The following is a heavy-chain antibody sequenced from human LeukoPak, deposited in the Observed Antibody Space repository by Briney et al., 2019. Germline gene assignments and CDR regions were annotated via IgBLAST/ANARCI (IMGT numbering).Heavy chain of an antibody. D-gene: IGHD6-13*01. CDR3: ARADIAAAGIFDY. Sequence: GGSLRLSCAASGFTFSSYSMSWVRQAPGKGLEWVSYISSSSSTIYYADSVKGRFTISRDNAKNSLYLQMSSLRAEDTAVYYCARADIAAAGIFDYWGQGTLVTVSS. J-gene: IGHJ4*02. CDR1: GFTFSSYS. V-gene: IGHV3-48*01. CDR2: ISSSSSTI.